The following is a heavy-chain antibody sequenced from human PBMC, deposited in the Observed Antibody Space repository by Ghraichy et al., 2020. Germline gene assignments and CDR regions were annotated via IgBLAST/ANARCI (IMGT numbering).Heavy chain of an antibody. CDR3: ARLGPHIAVAGSGWIDS. CDR1: GDSINSNNYY. D-gene: IGHD6-19*01. J-gene: IGHJ4*02. Sequence: ESLNISCSVSGDSINSNNYYWGWIRQSPGMGLEWIGSIFYTGGTYYNPSLKSRVTMSVDNAKSHFSLKLTSVTATDTAVYYCARLGPHIAVAGSGWIDSGGQGTLVTVSS. CDR2: IFYTGGT. V-gene: IGHV4-39*02.